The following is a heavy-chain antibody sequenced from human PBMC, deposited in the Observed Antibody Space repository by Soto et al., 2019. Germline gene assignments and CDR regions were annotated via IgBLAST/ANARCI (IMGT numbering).Heavy chain of an antibody. J-gene: IGHJ5*02. CDR1: GYTFPSYG. CDR2: INAANGDT. V-gene: IGHV1-3*01. D-gene: IGHD6-13*01. Sequence: SVKGSCKASGYTFPSYGIHWVRQAPVQRLEWMGWINAANGDTKYSPKFQGRVTITRDTSASTAYMELSSLRSEDTAVYYCVRRHVSATGIDWFDPWGQGTPVTVSS. CDR3: VRRHVSATGIDWFDP.